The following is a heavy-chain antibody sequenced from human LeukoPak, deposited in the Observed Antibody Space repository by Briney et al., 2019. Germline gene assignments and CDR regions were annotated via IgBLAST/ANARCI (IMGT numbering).Heavy chain of an antibody. Sequence: GGSLRLSCAASGFSFSTYSFSWVRQAPGKGLEWVSGISASGGDTFYADSVKGRFTISRDNSKNTLSLQMNSLRVEDTAMYYCARYIVATPDDAFDIWGQGTMVTVSS. D-gene: IGHD5-12*01. J-gene: IGHJ3*02. CDR1: GFSFSTYS. CDR3: ARYIVATPDDAFDI. CDR2: ISASGGDT. V-gene: IGHV3-23*01.